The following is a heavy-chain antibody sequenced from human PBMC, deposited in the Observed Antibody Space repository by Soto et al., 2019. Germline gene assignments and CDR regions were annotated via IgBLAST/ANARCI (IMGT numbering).Heavy chain of an antibody. CDR2: SCAYNGNT. Sequence: QVQLVQSGAEVKKPGASVKVSCKASGYTFTSYGISWVRQAPGQGLEGRGWSCAYNGNTKYAQKLQGSVTITTDTSTSTAYMGLSSLRSDDTAVYYCAGDVSGEYQLLWPRYYCMDVWGQGATVTVSS. J-gene: IGHJ6*02. CDR1: GYTFTSYG. CDR3: AGDVSGEYQLLWPRYYCMDV. D-gene: IGHD2-2*01. V-gene: IGHV1-18*01.